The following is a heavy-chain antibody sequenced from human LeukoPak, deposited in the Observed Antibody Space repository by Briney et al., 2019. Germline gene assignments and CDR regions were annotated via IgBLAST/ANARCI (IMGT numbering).Heavy chain of an antibody. CDR2: IYSSGST. CDR3: ARCSGNGYDYSWLDP. V-gene: IGHV4-4*07. Sequence: WETLSLTCTVSGDSLSPYYWSWIRQPAGKGLEWSGCIYSSGSTNYNPSLKSRVTMSVDTSKNQFSLRLSSVTAADTAVYYCARCSGNGYDYSWLDPWGQGTLVTVSS. J-gene: IGHJ5*02. D-gene: IGHD5-12*01. CDR1: GDSLSPYY.